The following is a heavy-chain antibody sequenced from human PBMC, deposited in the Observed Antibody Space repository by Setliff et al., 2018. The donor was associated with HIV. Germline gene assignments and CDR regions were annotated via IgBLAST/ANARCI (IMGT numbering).Heavy chain of an antibody. CDR2: IFYTGST. CDR3: AKDGPTVIEGSYMDV. D-gene: IGHD4-4*01. Sequence: SETLSLTCTVSGDSIGSYYWTWLRQFPGKGLEWIGFIFYTGSTNYNPSLKSRVTISIDTSNNQFSLQLSSVTAADTAVYFCAKDGPTVIEGSYMDVWGKGTTVTVSS. V-gene: IGHV4-59*12. J-gene: IGHJ6*03. CDR1: GDSIGSYY.